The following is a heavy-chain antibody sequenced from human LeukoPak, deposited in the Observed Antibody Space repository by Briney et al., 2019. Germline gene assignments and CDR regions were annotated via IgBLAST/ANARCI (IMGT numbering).Heavy chain of an antibody. CDR2: ISSSSSYI. V-gene: IGHV3-21*01. Sequence: PGGSLRLSCAASGFTFSSYSMNWVRQAPGKGLEWVSSISSSSSYIYYADSVKGRFTISRDNAKNSLYLQMNSLRAEDTAVYYCARWGIAARPDYYYYYYMDVWGKGTTVTVSS. J-gene: IGHJ6*03. D-gene: IGHD6-6*01. CDR3: ARWGIAARPDYYYYYYMDV. CDR1: GFTFSSYS.